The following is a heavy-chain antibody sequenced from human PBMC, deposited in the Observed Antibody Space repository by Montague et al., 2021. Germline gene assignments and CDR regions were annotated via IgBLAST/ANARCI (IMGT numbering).Heavy chain of an antibody. J-gene: IGHJ4*02. CDR2: YMLKKYN. D-gene: IGHD1-26*01. Sequence: YMLKKYNDYAVSVKSRITINPDTSKNQISLQLNSVTPEDTAVYYCARTSASSDYWGQGTLVTVSS. V-gene: IGHV6-1*01. CDR3: ARTSASSDY.